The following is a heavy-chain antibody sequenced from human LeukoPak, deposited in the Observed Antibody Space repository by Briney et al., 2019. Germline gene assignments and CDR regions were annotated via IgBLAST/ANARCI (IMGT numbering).Heavy chain of an antibody. CDR1: GGSISSYY. CDR2: IYYSGST. J-gene: IGHJ3*02. D-gene: IGHD5-24*01. CDR3: ARIRDGYSNNAFDI. Sequence: SETLSLTGTVSGGSISSYYWSWIRQPPGKGLEWIGYIYYSGSTNYNPSLKSRVTISVDTAKNQFSLKLRSVTAADTAFYYCARIRDGYSNNAFDIWGQGTMVTVSS. V-gene: IGHV4-59*01.